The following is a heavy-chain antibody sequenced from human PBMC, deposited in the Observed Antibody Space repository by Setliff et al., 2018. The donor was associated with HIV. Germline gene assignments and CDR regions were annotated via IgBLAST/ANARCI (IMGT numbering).Heavy chain of an antibody. CDR1: GGSINSYF. CDR2: IYYTGST. D-gene: IGHD5-18*01. J-gene: IGHJ4*02. V-gene: IGHV4-59*12. CDR3: ATLHGYSYGHYFEY. Sequence: SETLSLTCTVSGGSINSYFWSWIRQPPGKGLEWIAYIYYTGSTNYNPSLKSRVTISVDKSISTAYLQWSSLKASDTAMYYCATLHGYSYGHYFEYWGQGTLVTVSS.